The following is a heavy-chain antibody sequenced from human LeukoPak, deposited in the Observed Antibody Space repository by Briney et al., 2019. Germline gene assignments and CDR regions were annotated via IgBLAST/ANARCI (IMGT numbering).Heavy chain of an antibody. CDR2: ISGSGEST. J-gene: IGHJ3*01. D-gene: IGHD6-13*01. CDR3: EKDLGEQQQLPDAFDL. Sequence: PGVSLRLSCAASVFTLSSYAMSCVRQSPGKGLEGVSAISGSGESTYYADSVKGRFTIYRENSKNTLYLQMNRLSGEHTAVYYCEKDLGEQQQLPDAFDLWGKGKMVPVSS. V-gene: IGHV3-23*01. CDR1: VFTLSSYA.